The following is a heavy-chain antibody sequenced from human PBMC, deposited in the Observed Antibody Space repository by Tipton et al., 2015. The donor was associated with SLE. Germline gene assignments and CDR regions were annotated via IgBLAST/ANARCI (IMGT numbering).Heavy chain of an antibody. CDR1: GGSISSYY. Sequence: TLSLTCTVSGGSISSYYWSWIRQPPGKGLEWIGYIYYSGSPNYNPSLKSRVTISVDTSKNQFSLKLSSVTAADTAVYHCARVSGRHNYVLDYWGQGTLGTVSS. J-gene: IGHJ4*02. CDR3: ARVSGRHNYVLDY. D-gene: IGHD3-10*02. V-gene: IGHV4-59*12. CDR2: IYYSGSP.